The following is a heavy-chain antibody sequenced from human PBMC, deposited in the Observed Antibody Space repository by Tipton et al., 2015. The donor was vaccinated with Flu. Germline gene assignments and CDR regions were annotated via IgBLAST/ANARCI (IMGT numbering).Heavy chain of an antibody. CDR2: IYYSGST. Sequence: TLSLTCTVSGGSISSYYWSWIRQPPGKGLEWIGYIYYSGSTNYNPSLKSRDTISVDTSKNQFSLKLSSVTAADTAVYYCARDLRVGATCRAFDIWGQGTMVTVSA. V-gene: IGHV4-59*01. D-gene: IGHD1-26*01. CDR1: GGSISSYY. CDR3: ARDLRVGATCRAFDI. J-gene: IGHJ3*02.